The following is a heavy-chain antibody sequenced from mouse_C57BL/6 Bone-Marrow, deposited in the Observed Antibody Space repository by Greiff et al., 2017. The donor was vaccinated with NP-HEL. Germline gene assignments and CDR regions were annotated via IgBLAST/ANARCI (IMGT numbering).Heavy chain of an antibody. CDR3: ARGYPSWYFDV. D-gene: IGHD2-14*01. V-gene: IGHV5-17*01. CDR2: ISSGSSTI. J-gene: IGHJ1*03. CDR1: GFTFSDYG. Sequence: DVKLVESGGGLVKPGGSLKLSCAASGFTFSDYGMHWVRQAPEKGLEWVAYISSGSSTIYYADTVKGRFTISRDNAKNTLFLQMTSLRSEDTAMYYCARGYPSWYFDVWGTGTTVTVSS.